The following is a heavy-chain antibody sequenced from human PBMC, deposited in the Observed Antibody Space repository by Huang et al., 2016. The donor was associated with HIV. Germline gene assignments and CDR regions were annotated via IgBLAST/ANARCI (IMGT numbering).Heavy chain of an antibody. V-gene: IGHV1-2*02. CDR1: GYTFTDSN. CDR2: INPKRGGT. J-gene: IGHJ4*02. CDR3: ARDWSFGSSTSPAD. D-gene: IGHD6-6*01. Sequence: QVQLVQSGAEVKNPGASVRVSCKASGYTFTDSNIHWVRQAPGQGLEWMGWINPKRGGTIYAQRFQGRITMTRDTTISTVHMDLRRIQSDDTAVYVCARDWSFGSSTSPADWGQGTLVTVSS.